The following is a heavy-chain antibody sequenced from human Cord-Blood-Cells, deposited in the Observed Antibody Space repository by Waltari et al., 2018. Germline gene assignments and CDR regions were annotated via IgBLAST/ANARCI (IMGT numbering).Heavy chain of an antibody. D-gene: IGHD1-1*01. V-gene: IGHV1-8*03. CDR3: ASTTGTTTGHAFDI. J-gene: IGHJ3*02. CDR2: MNPNSGNT. CDR1: GYTFTSYD. Sequence: VQLVQSGAEVKKPGAYVKVSCKASGYTFTSYDINWVRQATGQGLEWMGWMNPNSGNTGYAQKFQGRVTITRNTPISTAYMELSSLRSEDTAVYYCASTTGTTTGHAFDIWGQGTMVTVSS.